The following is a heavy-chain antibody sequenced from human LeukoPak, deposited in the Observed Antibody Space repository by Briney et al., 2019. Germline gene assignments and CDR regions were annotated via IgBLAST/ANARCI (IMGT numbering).Heavy chain of an antibody. J-gene: IGHJ5*02. CDR1: GGSISSYY. V-gene: IGHV4-59*12. D-gene: IGHD4-17*01. CDR2: IYYSGST. CDR3: TRDTGTTGEVKFDP. Sequence: PSETLSLTCTVSGGSISSYYWSWIRQPPGKGLEWIGYIYYSGSTNYNPSLKSRVTISVDTSKNQFSLKLSSVTAADTAVYFCTRDTGTTGEVKFDPWGQGTLVTVSS.